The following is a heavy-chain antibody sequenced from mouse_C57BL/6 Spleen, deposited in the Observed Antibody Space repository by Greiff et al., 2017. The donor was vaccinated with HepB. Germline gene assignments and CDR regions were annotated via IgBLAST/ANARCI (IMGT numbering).Heavy chain of an antibody. Sequence: EVKLQESGGDLVKPGGSLKLSCAASGFTFSSYGMSWVRQTPDKRLEWVATISSGGSYTYYPDSVKGRFTISRDNAKNTLYLQMSSLKSEDTAMYYCARLSARLFDYWGQGTTLTVSS. V-gene: IGHV5-6*01. CDR2: ISSGGSYT. D-gene: IGHD3-3*01. CDR1: GFTFSSYG. CDR3: ARLSARLFDY. J-gene: IGHJ2*01.